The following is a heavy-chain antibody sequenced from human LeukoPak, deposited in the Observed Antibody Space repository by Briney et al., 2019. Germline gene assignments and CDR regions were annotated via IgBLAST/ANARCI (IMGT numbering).Heavy chain of an antibody. CDR1: GYTFTGYY. CDR3: ARGNYGDYVGDY. CDR2: INPNSGGA. V-gene: IGHV1-2*06. Sequence: GASVKVSCKASGYTFTGYYMHWVRQAPGQGLEWMGRINPNSGGANYAQKFQGRVTMPRDTSISTAYMELSRLRSDDTAVYYCARGNYGDYVGDYWGQGTLVTVSS. J-gene: IGHJ4*02. D-gene: IGHD4-17*01.